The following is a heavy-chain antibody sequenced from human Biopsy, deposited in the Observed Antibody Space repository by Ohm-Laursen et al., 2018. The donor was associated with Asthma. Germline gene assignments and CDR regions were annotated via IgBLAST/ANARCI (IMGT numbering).Heavy chain of an antibody. CDR3: AKGEWELLEANFDY. V-gene: IGHV3-9*01. D-gene: IGHD1-26*01. Sequence: SLRLSCAASGFTFDDYAMHWVRQAPGKGLEWVSGISWNSGSIGYADSVKGRFTISRDNAKNSLHLQMNSLRAEDTALYYCAKGEWELLEANFDYWGQGTLVTVSS. CDR1: GFTFDDYA. J-gene: IGHJ4*02. CDR2: ISWNSGSI.